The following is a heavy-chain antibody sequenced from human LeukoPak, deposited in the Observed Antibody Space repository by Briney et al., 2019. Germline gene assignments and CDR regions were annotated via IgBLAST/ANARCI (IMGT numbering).Heavy chain of an antibody. J-gene: IGHJ5*02. Sequence: ASQTLSLTCAVSGGSISSGGYSWSWIRQPPGKGLEWIGYIYHSGSTYYNPSLKSRVTISVDRSKNQFSPKLSSVTAADTAVYYCARGGPRDYDFWSGYYNNWFDPWGQGTLVTVSS. CDR1: GGSISSGGYS. CDR3: ARGGPRDYDFWSGYYNNWFDP. V-gene: IGHV4-30-2*01. D-gene: IGHD3-3*01. CDR2: IYHSGST.